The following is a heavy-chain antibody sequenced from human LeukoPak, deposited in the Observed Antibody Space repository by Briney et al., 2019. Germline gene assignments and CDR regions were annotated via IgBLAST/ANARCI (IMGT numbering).Heavy chain of an antibody. CDR2: IFHTGIT. Sequence: SETLSLTCTVSGVSIRDYYWTWIRQPPGKGLEWIRNIFHTGITSYSPSLKSRVTISLEPSKNEFSLTLNSVTAADTAVYYCAGEGDSWHRFDLWGRGTLVTVSS. D-gene: IGHD2-21*02. J-gene: IGHJ4*02. CDR1: GVSIRDYY. V-gene: IGHV4-59*01. CDR3: AGEGDSWHRFDL.